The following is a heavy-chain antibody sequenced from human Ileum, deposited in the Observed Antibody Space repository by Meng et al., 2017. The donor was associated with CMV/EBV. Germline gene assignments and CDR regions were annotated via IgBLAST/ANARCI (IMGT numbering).Heavy chain of an antibody. CDR1: GGSISSGIYY. J-gene: IGHJ5*02. CDR2: IYYSGST. Sequence: SCTVSGGSISSGIYYWSWIRQHPGKGLEWIGYIYYSGSTYYNPSLKSRVTISVDTSKNQFSLRLNSVTAADTAVYYCARERGCSSTSCYQGNWFDPWGQGTLVTVSS. CDR3: ARERGCSSTSCYQGNWFDP. D-gene: IGHD2-2*01. V-gene: IGHV4-31*02.